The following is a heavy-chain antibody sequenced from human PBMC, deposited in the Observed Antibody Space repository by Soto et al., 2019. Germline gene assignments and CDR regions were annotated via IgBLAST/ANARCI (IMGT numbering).Heavy chain of an antibody. CDR2: ISYDGSNK. CDR1: GFTFSSYG. Sequence: GGSLRLSCAASGFTFSSYGMHWVRQAPGKGLEWVAVISYDGSNKYYADSVKGRFTISRDNSKNTLYLQMNSLRAEDTAVYYCAKDPHPIRMVVAATPNAGWFDPWGQGTLVTVSS. V-gene: IGHV3-30*18. CDR3: AKDPHPIRMVVAATPNAGWFDP. J-gene: IGHJ5*02. D-gene: IGHD2-15*01.